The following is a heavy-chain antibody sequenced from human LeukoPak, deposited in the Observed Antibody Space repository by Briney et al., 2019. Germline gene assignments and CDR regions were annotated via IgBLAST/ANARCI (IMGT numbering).Heavy chain of an antibody. CDR3: AKGLRLGELSSGFDY. D-gene: IGHD3-16*02. V-gene: IGHV3-23*01. J-gene: IGHJ4*02. CDR2: ISSTGANT. CDR1: GFTFSSYA. Sequence: AGGSLRLSCAASGFTFSSYAMTWVRQAPGEGLEWVSSISSTGANTYYADSVKGRFTISRDNSRNTLYLQMNSLRAEDTALYYCAKGLRLGELSSGFDYWGQGTLVTVSS.